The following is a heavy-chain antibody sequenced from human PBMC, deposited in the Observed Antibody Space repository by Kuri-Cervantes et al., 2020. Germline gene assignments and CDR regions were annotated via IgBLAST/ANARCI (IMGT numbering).Heavy chain of an antibody. D-gene: IGHD2-2*01. CDR3: ARDPATRTPLDY. CDR2: VNGKSGDT. V-gene: IGHV1-2*02. CDR1: GYTFSDFY. J-gene: IGHJ4*02. Sequence: ASVKVSCKTSGYTFSDFYIHWVRQAPGQGLGWMGWVNGKSGDTTFAQRFQGRVTMTRDTSLSTAYMELTSLRPDDTAVYFCARDPATRTPLDYWGQGTPVTVSS.